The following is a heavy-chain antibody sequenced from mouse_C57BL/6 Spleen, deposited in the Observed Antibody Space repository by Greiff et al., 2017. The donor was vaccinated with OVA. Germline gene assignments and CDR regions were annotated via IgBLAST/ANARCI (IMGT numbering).Heavy chain of an antibody. J-gene: IGHJ4*01. CDR1: GYTFTEYT. D-gene: IGHD4-1*01. Sequence: VQLQESGAELVKPGASVKLSCKASGYTFTEYTIHWVKQRSGQGLEWIGWFYPGSGSIKYNEKFKDKATLTADKSSSTVYMELSRLTSEDSAVYFCARHEDKLGRKGDAKDYWGQGTSVTVSS. CDR2: FYPGSGSI. CDR3: ARHEDKLGRKGDAKDY. V-gene: IGHV1-62-2*01.